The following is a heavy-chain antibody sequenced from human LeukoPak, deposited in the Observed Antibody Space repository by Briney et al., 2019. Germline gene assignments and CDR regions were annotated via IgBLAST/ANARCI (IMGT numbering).Heavy chain of an antibody. CDR2: IRSKAYGGTT. Sequence: GGSLRLSCTASGFTFGDYAMSWFRQAPGKGLEWVGFIRSKAYGGTTEYAASVKGRFTISRDDSKSIAYLQMNSLKTEDTAVYYCTRVPAPMVVTPRDXVIWGQGTMVTVSS. CDR3: TRVPAPMVVTPRDXVI. V-gene: IGHV3-49*03. D-gene: IGHD4-23*01. J-gene: IGHJ3*02. CDR1: GFTFGDYA.